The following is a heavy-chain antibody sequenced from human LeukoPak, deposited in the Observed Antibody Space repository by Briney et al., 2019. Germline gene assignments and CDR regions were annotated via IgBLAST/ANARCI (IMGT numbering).Heavy chain of an antibody. Sequence: ASVKVSCKASGYTLTSYGISWVRQAPGQGLEWMGWISAYNGNTNYAQKLQGRVTMTTDTSTSTAYMELRSLRSDDTAVYYCARDEREWELRWSFDYWGQGTLVTVSS. V-gene: IGHV1-18*01. CDR2: ISAYNGNT. D-gene: IGHD1-26*01. CDR3: ARDEREWELRWSFDY. J-gene: IGHJ4*02. CDR1: GYTLTSYG.